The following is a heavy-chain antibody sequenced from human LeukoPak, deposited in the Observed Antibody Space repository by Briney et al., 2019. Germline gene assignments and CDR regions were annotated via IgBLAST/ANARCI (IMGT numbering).Heavy chain of an antibody. Sequence: SSETLSLTCSVSGGSISSSSYYWGWIRRPPGKGLEWIASIYYSGTTHYNPSLKSRVTMSVDTSKNQFSLKLSAVTASDTAVYYCARQFHGSGYVDDLWGQGTLVTVSS. CDR2: IYYSGTT. J-gene: IGHJ5*02. D-gene: IGHD3-22*01. CDR3: ARQFHGSGYVDDL. CDR1: GGSISSSSYY. V-gene: IGHV4-39*01.